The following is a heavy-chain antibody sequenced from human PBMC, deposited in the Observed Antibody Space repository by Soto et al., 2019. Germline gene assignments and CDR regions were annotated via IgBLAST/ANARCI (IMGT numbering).Heavy chain of an antibody. J-gene: IGHJ4*02. CDR2: ISYDGSIK. CDR3: AREWSTSGDLDY. Sequence: QVQLLESGGGVVQPGRSLRLSCAASGFTFSSHSIQCVRQAPGKGLEWVAVISYDGSIKYYADSVKGRFTISRDNSKNTAYLQMNSLRAEDTDVFYCAREWSTSGDLDYWGQGTLVIVSS. CDR1: GFTFSSHS. D-gene: IGHD3-10*01. V-gene: IGHV3-30-3*01.